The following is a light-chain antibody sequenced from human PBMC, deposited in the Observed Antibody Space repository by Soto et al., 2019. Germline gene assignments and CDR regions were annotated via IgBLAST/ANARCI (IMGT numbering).Light chain of an antibody. CDR2: DAS. Sequence: EIVLTQSPGTLSLSPAERATLSCRASQSVSRNYLAWYQQKPGQAPRLLIYDASSRATGIPDRFSGSGSGTDFTLTISRLEPEDFAVYYCQHYGSSPGTFGQGTKVDIK. CDR3: QHYGSSPGT. V-gene: IGKV3-20*01. J-gene: IGKJ1*01. CDR1: QSVSRNY.